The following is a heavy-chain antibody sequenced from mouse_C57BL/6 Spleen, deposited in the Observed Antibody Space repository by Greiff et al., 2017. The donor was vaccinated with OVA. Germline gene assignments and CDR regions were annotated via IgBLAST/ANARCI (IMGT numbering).Heavy chain of an antibody. Sequence: QVQLKQPGAELVRPGSSVKLSCKASGYTFTSYWMHWVKQRPIQGLEWIGNIDPSDSETHYNQKFKDKATLTVDKSSSTAYMQLSSLTSEDSAVYYCARHVDYYAMDYWGQGTSVTVSS. CDR3: ARHVDYYAMDY. CDR2: IDPSDSET. V-gene: IGHV1-52*01. CDR1: GYTFTSYW. J-gene: IGHJ4*01.